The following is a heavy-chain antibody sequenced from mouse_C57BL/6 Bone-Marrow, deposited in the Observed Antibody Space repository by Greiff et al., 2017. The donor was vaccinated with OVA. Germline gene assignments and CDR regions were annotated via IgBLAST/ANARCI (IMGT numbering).Heavy chain of an antibody. CDR1: GFTFSDYG. CDR3: ARGMVTTYYVMDY. V-gene: IGHV5-17*01. CDR2: ISSGSSTI. J-gene: IGHJ4*01. D-gene: IGHD2-2*01. Sequence: EVMLVESGGGLVKPGGSLKLSCAASGFTFSDYGMHWVRQAPEKGLEWVAYISSGSSTIYYADTVKGRFTISRDNAKNTLFLQMTSLRSEDTAMYFCARGMVTTYYVMDYWGQGTSVPVSS.